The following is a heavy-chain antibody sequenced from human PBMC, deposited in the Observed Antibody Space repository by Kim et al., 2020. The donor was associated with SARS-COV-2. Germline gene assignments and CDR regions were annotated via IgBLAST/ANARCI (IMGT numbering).Heavy chain of an antibody. D-gene: IGHD1-26*01. Sequence: YADSVKGRFTTSRDNAKNALYLQMNSLRAEDTAVYYCARDGRQRYAFDIWGQGTMVTVSS. J-gene: IGHJ3*02. V-gene: IGHV3-11*01. CDR3: ARDGRQRYAFDI.